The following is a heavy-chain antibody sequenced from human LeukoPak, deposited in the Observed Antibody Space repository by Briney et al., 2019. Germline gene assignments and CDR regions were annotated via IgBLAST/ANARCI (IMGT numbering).Heavy chain of an antibody. CDR1: GFTVSSNY. J-gene: IGHJ6*02. V-gene: IGHV3-66*01. CDR3: ARDRARYGMDV. CDR2: IYSGGST. Sequence: GTSLRLSCAASGFTVSSNYMSWVRQAPGKGLEWVSVIYSGGSTYYADSVKGGFTISRDNSKNTLYLQMNSLRAEDTAVYYCARDRARYGMDVWGQGTTVTVSS.